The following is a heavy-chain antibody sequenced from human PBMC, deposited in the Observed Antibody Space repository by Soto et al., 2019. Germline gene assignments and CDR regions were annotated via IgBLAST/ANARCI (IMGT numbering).Heavy chain of an antibody. D-gene: IGHD3-3*01. J-gene: IGHJ5*02. Sequence: ASVKVSCKASGYTFTSYGISWVRQAPGQGLEWMGWISAYNGNTNYAQKLQGRVTMTTDTSTSTAYMELRSLRSDDTAVYYCARDITIFGVVAASWFDPWGQGTLVTVSS. CDR1: GYTFTSYG. CDR3: ARDITIFGVVAASWFDP. V-gene: IGHV1-18*01. CDR2: ISAYNGNT.